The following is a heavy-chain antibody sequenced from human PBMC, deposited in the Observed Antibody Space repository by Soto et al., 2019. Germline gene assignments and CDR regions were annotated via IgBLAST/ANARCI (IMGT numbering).Heavy chain of an antibody. CDR1: GFTFSNYV. J-gene: IGHJ4*02. CDR2: ISGTGGST. D-gene: IGHD1-26*01. Sequence: EVQLLESGGGLVQPGGSLRLSCAASGFTFSNYVLSWVRQAPGKGLEWVSAISGTGGSTYYADSVKGRFTISRDNSKNTLYVQMNSLRVEDTGVYYCVGGRGRLVGFDYWGQGTLVTVSS. V-gene: IGHV3-23*01. CDR3: VGGRGRLVGFDY.